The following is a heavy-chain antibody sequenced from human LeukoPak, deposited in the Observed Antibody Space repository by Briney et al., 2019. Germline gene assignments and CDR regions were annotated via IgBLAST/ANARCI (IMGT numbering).Heavy chain of an antibody. CDR2: IWNDGSNK. CDR1: GFTFTSYG. Sequence: GRSLRLSCAASGFTFTSYGMHWVRQAPGKGLEWVAVIWNDGSNKYYADSVKGRFTISRDNSKNTLYLQMNSLRVEDMAVYYCARPSGTWGAFDIWGQGTMVTVPS. J-gene: IGHJ3*02. D-gene: IGHD1-7*01. CDR3: ARPSGTWGAFDI. V-gene: IGHV3-33*01.